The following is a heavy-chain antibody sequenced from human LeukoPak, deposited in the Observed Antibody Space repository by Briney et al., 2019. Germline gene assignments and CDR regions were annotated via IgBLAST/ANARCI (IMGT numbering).Heavy chain of an antibody. D-gene: IGHD5-12*01. CDR3: AKDEGGYSGYDSRYFDY. CDR2: FSGGGGST. V-gene: IGHV3-23*01. J-gene: IGHJ4*02. Sequence: PGGSLRLSCAASGFTFGSYAMSWVGQAPGGGLEGVQVFSGGGGSTYYADSVKGRFTISRDNSKNTLYLQMNSLRAEDTAVYYCAKDEGGYSGYDSRYFDYWGQGTLVTVSS. CDR1: GFTFGSYA.